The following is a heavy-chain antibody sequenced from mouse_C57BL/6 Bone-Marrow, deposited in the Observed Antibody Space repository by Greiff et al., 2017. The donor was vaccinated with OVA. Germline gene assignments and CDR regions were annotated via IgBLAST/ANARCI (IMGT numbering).Heavy chain of an antibody. Sequence: VQLKQSGAELVRPGASVKLSCTASGFNIKDDYMHWVKQRPEQGLEWIGWIDPENGDTEYASKFQGKATITADTSSNTAYLQLSSLTSEDTAVYYCTPITTVEYFDVWGTGTTVTVSS. J-gene: IGHJ1*03. CDR3: TPITTVEYFDV. CDR1: GFNIKDDY. CDR2: IDPENGDT. V-gene: IGHV14-4*01. D-gene: IGHD1-1*01.